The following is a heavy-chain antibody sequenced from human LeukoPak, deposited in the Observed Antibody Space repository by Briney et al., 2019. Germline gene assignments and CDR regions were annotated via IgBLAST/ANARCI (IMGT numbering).Heavy chain of an antibody. CDR3: ARGRGYSYGSFDY. J-gene: IGHJ4*02. CDR2: IFYSGST. Sequence: SETLSLTCTVSGGSISNYYWNWIRKPPGKGLEWIGNIFYSGSTYYNPSLKSRVTISVDTSKNQFSLKLSSVTAADTAVYYCARGRGYSYGSFDYWGQGTLVTVSS. D-gene: IGHD5-18*01. CDR1: GGSISNYY. V-gene: IGHV4-59*08.